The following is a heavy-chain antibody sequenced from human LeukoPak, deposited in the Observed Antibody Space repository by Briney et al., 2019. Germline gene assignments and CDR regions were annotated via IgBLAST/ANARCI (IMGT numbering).Heavy chain of an antibody. J-gene: IGHJ3*02. V-gene: IGHV4-59*12. D-gene: IGHD3-10*01. CDR2: IYYSGST. CDR1: GGSISSYY. CDR3: AKSNGYGLVDI. Sequence: SETLSLTCTVSGGSISSYYWSWIRQPPGKGLEWIGYIYYSGSTYYSPSLKSRVTIPLDTSRNQFSLKLNSVTAADTAVYYCAKSNGYGLVDIWGQGTMVTVSS.